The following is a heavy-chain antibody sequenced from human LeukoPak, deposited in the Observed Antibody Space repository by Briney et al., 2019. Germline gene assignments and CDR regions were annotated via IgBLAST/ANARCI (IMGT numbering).Heavy chain of an antibody. CDR2: ISYDGSNK. V-gene: IGHV3-30*18. CDR3: TKGVLGRTQSVSAGLDY. Sequence: GGSLRLSCAASGFTFSSYTMNWVRQAPGKGLEWVAVISYDGSNKYYADSVKGRFTISRDNSKNTLYLQMNSLRAEDTAVYYCTKGVLGRTQSVSAGLDYWGQGTLVTVSS. J-gene: IGHJ4*02. D-gene: IGHD7-27*01. CDR1: GFTFSSYT.